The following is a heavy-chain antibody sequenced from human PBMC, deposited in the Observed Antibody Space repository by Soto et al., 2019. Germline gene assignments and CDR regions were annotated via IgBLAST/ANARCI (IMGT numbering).Heavy chain of an antibody. J-gene: IGHJ6*03. CDR1: GDSVRNQH. D-gene: IGHD3-16*01. Sequence: QVQMQESGPGLVKPSETLSLTCTVSGDSVRNQHWSWIRRPPGRGLEWIGYICRSGSTKYNPPLKSRLTISVDTSKNQSSLKLSSVTAADTAVYYCARTLDYGHMDVWGKGTTVTVSS. V-gene: IGHV4-4*09. CDR2: ICRSGST. CDR3: ARTLDYGHMDV.